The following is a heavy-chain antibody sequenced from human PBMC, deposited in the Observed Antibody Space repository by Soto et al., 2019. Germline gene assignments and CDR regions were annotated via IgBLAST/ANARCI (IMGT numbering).Heavy chain of an antibody. J-gene: IGHJ4*02. V-gene: IGHV3-23*01. CDR2: ISGSGDST. D-gene: IGHD6-13*01. CDR3: AKSPYYSSSWAYYFDY. CDR1: GFTFSSYA. Sequence: GGSLRLSCAASGFTFSSYAMSWVRQAPGKGLEWVSTISGSGDSTYYADSVKGRFTISRDNSKNTLYLQMNSLRAEDTAVYYCAKSPYYSSSWAYYFDYWGQGTLVTVSS.